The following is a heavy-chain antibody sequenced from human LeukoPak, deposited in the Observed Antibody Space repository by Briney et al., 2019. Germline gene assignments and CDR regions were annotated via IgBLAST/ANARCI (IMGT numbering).Heavy chain of an antibody. D-gene: IGHD6-19*01. CDR3: AKDLIAGADINYYYGMDV. CDR1: EFTFSSYG. CDR2: ISFDGSNE. Sequence: GGSLRLSCAASEFTFSSYGMRWVRQAPGKGLKWVAVISFDGSNEYYADSVKGRLTISRDNSKNTLFLQMNSLRAEDTAVYYCAKDLIAGADINYYYGMDVWGQGTTVTVSS. V-gene: IGHV3-30*18. J-gene: IGHJ6*02.